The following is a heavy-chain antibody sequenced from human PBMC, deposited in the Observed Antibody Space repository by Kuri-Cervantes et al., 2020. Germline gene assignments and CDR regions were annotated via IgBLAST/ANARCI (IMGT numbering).Heavy chain of an antibody. CDR2: INAGNGNT. Sequence: ASVKVSCKASGYTFTSYAMHWVRQAPGQRLEWMGWINAGNGNTKYSQKFQGRFTITRDTSASTAYTELSSLRSEDTAVYYCASGGSRGDHFDYWGQGTLVTVSS. CDR1: GYTFTSYA. CDR3: ASGGSRGDHFDY. D-gene: IGHD1-26*01. J-gene: IGHJ4*02. V-gene: IGHV1-3*01.